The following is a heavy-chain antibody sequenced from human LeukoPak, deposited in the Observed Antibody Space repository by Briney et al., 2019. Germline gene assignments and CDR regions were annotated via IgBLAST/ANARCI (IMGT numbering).Heavy chain of an antibody. CDR3: AREALREYFDY. D-gene: IGHD1-26*01. CDR1: GVSISSGGYY. V-gene: IGHV4-31*03. CDR2: IYYSGST. Sequence: SQTLSLTCTVSGVSISSGGYYWSWIRQHPGKGLEWIGYIYYSGSTYYNPSLKSRVTISVDTSKNQFSLKLSSVTAADTAVYYCAREALREYFDYWGQGTLVTVSS. J-gene: IGHJ4*02.